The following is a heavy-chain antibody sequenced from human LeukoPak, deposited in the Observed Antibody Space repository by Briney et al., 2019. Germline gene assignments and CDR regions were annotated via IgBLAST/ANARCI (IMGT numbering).Heavy chain of an antibody. CDR3: ARARGKQLVGYYYYYYMDV. CDR2: IYYSGST. D-gene: IGHD6-6*01. V-gene: IGHV4-39*01. J-gene: IGHJ6*03. Sequence: SETLSLTCTVSGGSISSSSYYWGWIRQPPGKGLEWIGSIYYSGSTYYNPSLKSRVTISVDTSKNQFSLKLSSVTAADTAVYYCARARGKQLVGYYYYYYMDVWGKGTTVTVSS. CDR1: GGSISSSSYY.